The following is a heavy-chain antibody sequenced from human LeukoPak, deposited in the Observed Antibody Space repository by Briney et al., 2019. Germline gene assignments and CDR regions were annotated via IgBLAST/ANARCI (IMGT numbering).Heavy chain of an antibody. V-gene: IGHV3-21*01. CDR2: ISGTSSYI. J-gene: IGHJ4*02. D-gene: IGHD2-15*01. CDR3: ARDLCSGGSCYGVDY. CDR1: GFTFSSYS. Sequence: GGSLRLSCAASGFTFSSYSMNWVRQAPGKGLEWVSSISGTSSYIYYADSLKGRFTISRDNAKNSLYLQMNSLRAEDTAVYYCARDLCSGGSCYGVDYWGQGTLVTVSS.